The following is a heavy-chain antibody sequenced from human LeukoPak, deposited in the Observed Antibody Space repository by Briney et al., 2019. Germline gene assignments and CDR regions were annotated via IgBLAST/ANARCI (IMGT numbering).Heavy chain of an antibody. J-gene: IGHJ4*02. CDR1: GYTFTGYY. D-gene: IGHD3-9*01. CDR2: INPNSGGT. CDR3: ARGDDILTGYSAFDY. V-gene: IGHV1-2*04. Sequence: ASVKVSCKASGYTFTGYYMHWVRQAPGQGLEWMGWINPNSGGTNYAQKFQGWVTMTRDTSISTAYMELSRLRSDDTAVYYCARGDDILTGYSAFDYWGQGTLVTVSS.